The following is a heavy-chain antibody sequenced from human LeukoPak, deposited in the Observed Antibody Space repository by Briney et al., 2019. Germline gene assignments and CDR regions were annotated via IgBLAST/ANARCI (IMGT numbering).Heavy chain of an antibody. CDR2: ISYDGSNK. CDR1: GFTFSSYG. D-gene: IGHD3-22*01. V-gene: IGHV3-30*18. CDR3: AKDRPDYYDRSGYQASDRTFDY. Sequence: GGSLRLSCAASGFTFSSYGMHWVRQAPGKGLEWVAVISYDGSNKYYADSVKGRFTISKDNSKNTLYLQMNSLRAEDTAVYYCAKDRPDYYDRSGYQASDRTFDYWGQGTLVTVSS. J-gene: IGHJ4*02.